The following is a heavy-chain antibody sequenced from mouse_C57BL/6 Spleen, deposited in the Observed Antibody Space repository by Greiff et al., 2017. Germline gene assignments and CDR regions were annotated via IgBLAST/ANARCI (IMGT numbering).Heavy chain of an antibody. CDR3: AIYYGSSYGPY. J-gene: IGHJ3*01. CDR1: GYTFTTYP. D-gene: IGHD1-1*01. Sequence: QVQLKQSGAELVKPGASVKMSCKASGYTFTTYPIEWLKQNHGKSQEWIGNFHPYNDDPKYNQKFKGKATLTVEQSSSTVYLELSRLTSADSAVYYCAIYYGSSYGPYWGQGTLVTVSA. V-gene: IGHV1-47*01. CDR2: FHPYNDDP.